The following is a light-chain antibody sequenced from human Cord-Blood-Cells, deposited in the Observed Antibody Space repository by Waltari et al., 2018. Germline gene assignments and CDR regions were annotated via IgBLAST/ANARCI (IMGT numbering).Light chain of an antibody. CDR1: SSDVGSYHL. CDR3: CSYAGSSTFEV. Sequence: QSALTQPASVSGSPGQSITISCTGTSSDVGSYHLVSWYQQHQGKAPQLMIYEGSKRPSGVSNRFSGSKSGNTASLTISGLQAEDEADYYCCSYAGSSTFEVFGGGTKLTVL. V-gene: IGLV2-23*03. CDR2: EGS. J-gene: IGLJ3*02.